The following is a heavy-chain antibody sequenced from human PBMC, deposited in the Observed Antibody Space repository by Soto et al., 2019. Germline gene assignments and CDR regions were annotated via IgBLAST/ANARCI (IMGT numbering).Heavy chain of an antibody. CDR1: GGSISSGGYY. CDR2: IYYSGSTYYN. Sequence: KSSETLSLTCTVSGGSISSGGYYWSWIRQHPGKGLEWIGYIYYSGSTYYNYYNPSLKSRVTISVDTSKNQFSLKLSSVTAADTAVYYCARVPDYWGQGILVTVSS. J-gene: IGHJ4*02. V-gene: IGHV4-31*03. CDR3: ARVPDY. D-gene: IGHD2-2*01.